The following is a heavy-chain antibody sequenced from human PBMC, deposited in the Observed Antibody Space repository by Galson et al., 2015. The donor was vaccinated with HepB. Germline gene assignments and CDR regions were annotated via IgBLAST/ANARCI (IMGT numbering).Heavy chain of an antibody. V-gene: IGHV1-2*02. CDR3: TRVLNLGYCSGGGCYFRS. D-gene: IGHD2-15*01. J-gene: IGHJ5*02. Sequence: SVKVSCKASAFTFTGYYINWVRQAPGQGLEWMGWINPNSGDTNYSQRFQGRVAMTSDTSISTAYMELSRLRSDDTAVYFCTRVLNLGYCSGGGCYFRSWGQGTLVTVSS. CDR2: INPNSGDT. CDR1: AFTFTGYY.